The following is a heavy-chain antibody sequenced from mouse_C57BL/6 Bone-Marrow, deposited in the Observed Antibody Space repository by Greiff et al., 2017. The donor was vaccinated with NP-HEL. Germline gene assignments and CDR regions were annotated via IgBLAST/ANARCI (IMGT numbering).Heavy chain of an antibody. Sequence: VKLQQSGAELVRPGASVTLSCKASGYTFTDYEMHWVKQTPVHGLEWIGAIDPETGGTAYNQKFKGKAILTADKSSSTAYMELRSLTSEDSAVYYCTRREGVLGRFAYWGQGTLVTVSA. CDR2: IDPETGGT. V-gene: IGHV1-15*01. D-gene: IGHD4-1*01. J-gene: IGHJ3*01. CDR3: TRREGVLGRFAY. CDR1: GYTFTDYE.